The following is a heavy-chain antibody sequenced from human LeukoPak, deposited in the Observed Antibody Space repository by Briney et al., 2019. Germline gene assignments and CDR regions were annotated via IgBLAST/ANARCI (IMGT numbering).Heavy chain of an antibody. Sequence: GGSLRLSCAASGFTFSSYAMHWVRQAPGKGLERVAVISYDGSNKYYADSVKGRFTISRDNSKNTLYLQMNSLRAEDTAVYYCARDEGGNYYDFWSGYTIVYYFDYWGQGTLVTVSS. CDR2: ISYDGSNK. J-gene: IGHJ4*02. D-gene: IGHD3-3*01. V-gene: IGHV3-30-3*01. CDR1: GFTFSSYA. CDR3: ARDEGGNYYDFWSGYTIVYYFDY.